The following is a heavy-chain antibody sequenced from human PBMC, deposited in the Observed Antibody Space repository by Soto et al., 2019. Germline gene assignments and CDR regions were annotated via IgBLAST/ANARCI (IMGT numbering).Heavy chain of an antibody. CDR2: MHRNGNST. Sequence: EVQLVESGGGVVRPGGSLRLACVVSGFSLDEYGMSWVRQAPGKGPEWVSGMHRNGNSTGYADSVKGRFTISRDDAKNXLYLKMNSLRAEDTAFYYCARDHRWGYEYGDYGDSWGHGTLVTVSS. CDR1: GFSLDEYG. V-gene: IGHV3-20*04. CDR3: ARDHRWGYEYGDYGDS. D-gene: IGHD4-17*01. J-gene: IGHJ5*01.